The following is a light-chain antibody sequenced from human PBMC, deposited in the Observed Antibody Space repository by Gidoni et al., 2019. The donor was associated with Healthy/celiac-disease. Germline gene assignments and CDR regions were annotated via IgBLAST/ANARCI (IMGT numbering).Light chain of an antibody. CDR1: QSVSSSY. J-gene: IGKJ2*01. V-gene: IGKV3-20*01. CDR2: GAS. Sequence: EIVLTQSPGTLSLSPGDRATLSCRASQSVSSSYLAWYQQKPGQDPRLLIYGASSKATGIPDRFRGSGSGTDFTLTISRLEPEEFAVYYCQQYGSSPPYTFXXXTKLEIK. CDR3: QQYGSSPPYT.